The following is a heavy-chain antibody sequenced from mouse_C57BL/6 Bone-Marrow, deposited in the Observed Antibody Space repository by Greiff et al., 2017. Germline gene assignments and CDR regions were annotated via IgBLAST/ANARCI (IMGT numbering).Heavy chain of an antibody. D-gene: IGHD1-1*01. J-gene: IGHJ4*01. Sequence: DVKLVESGGGLVQPGGSLKLSCAASGFTFSDYYMYWVRRPLEKRLQWVAYISNGGGSTYYPDTVKGRFTISSDNAKNTLYLKLTRLKSEDTAMYYCARRIYYYHGYAMDYWGQGTSVTVSS. CDR3: ARRIYYYHGYAMDY. V-gene: IGHV5-12*01. CDR1: GFTFSDYY. CDR2: ISNGGGST.